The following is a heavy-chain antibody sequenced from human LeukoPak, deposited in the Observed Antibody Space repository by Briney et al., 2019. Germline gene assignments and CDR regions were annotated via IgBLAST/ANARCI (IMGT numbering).Heavy chain of an antibody. CDR3: AKEGEGEVFWGGYFEY. Sequence: GGSLRLSCAASGFTFSSYAMSWVRQAPGKGLEWVSAISVSGGSTYYADSVKGRFTLSRDNSKNTLYLQINILRAEDSAVYYCAKEGEGEVFWGGYFEYWGQGTLVTVSS. D-gene: IGHD3-10*01. V-gene: IGHV3-23*01. CDR2: ISVSGGST. CDR1: GFTFSSYA. J-gene: IGHJ4*02.